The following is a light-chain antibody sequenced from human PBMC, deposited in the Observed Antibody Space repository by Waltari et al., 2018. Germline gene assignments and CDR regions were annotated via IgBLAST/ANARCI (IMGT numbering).Light chain of an antibody. CDR3: GQGTHWPFT. Sequence: EVVLTQSPLSLPITPGQPASISCRSSQSLEHSDEYTYLSWYQQKPGQPPRLLIYKVSYRDSGVPDRFSGSGAGTDFTLKISRVEAEDVGVYFCGQGTHWPFTFGRGTKV. V-gene: IGKV2-30*02. CDR1: QSLEHSDEYTY. CDR2: KVS. J-gene: IGKJ4*01.